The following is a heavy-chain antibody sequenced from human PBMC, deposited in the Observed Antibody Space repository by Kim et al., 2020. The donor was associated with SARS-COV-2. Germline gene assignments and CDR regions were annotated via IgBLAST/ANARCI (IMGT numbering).Heavy chain of an antibody. Sequence: SETLSLTCAVYGGSFSGFHWSWIRQPPGKGLEWIGEINHSGSTNYNPSLNSRVTISVDTSKSQFSLKLNFVTAADTAVYYCARGRAGVVPSPILGIGPHYDYYAMDVGGRGTTVTVSS. D-gene: IGHD2-2*02. CDR2: INHSGST. CDR3: ARGRAGVVPSPILGIGPHYDYYAMDV. J-gene: IGHJ6*02. CDR1: GGSFSGFH. V-gene: IGHV4-34*01.